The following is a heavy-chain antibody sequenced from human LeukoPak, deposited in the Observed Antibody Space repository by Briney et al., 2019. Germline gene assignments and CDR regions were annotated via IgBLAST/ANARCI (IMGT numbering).Heavy chain of an antibody. J-gene: IGHJ4*02. CDR1: GYSISSGYY. D-gene: IGHD5-18*01. V-gene: IGHV4-38-2*01. CDR3: ARGYSYGLSL. Sequence: SETLSLTCAVSGYSISSGYYWGWIRQPPGKGLEWIGSIYHSGSTYYNPSLKSRVTISADTSKNQFSLKLSFVTAADTAVYYCARGYSYGLSLWGQGTLVTVSS. CDR2: IYHSGST.